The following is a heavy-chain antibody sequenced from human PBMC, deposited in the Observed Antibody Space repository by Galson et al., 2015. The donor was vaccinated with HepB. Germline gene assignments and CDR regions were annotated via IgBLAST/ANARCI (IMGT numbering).Heavy chain of an antibody. V-gene: IGHV3-7*01. Sequence: SLRLSCAASGFTFGNYWMSWVRQTPGKGLEWVANIKQDGSEEYYVDSVKGRFTISRVNAKNSLYLQMNRLRAEDTAVYYCARSPSAEFDCWGQGTLVTVSS. CDR2: IKQDGSEE. J-gene: IGHJ5*01. CDR1: GFTFGNYW. D-gene: IGHD6-6*01. CDR3: ARSPSAEFDC.